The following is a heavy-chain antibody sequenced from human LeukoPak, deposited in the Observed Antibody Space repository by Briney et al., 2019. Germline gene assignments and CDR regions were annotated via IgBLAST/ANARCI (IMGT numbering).Heavy chain of an antibody. D-gene: IGHD3-16*01. V-gene: IGHV4-59*01. CDR1: GGSFSGYY. J-gene: IGHJ4*02. CDR2: FHTSGTS. CDR3: TRGAGWLIDY. Sequence: SETLSLTCAVYGGSFSGYYWSWIRQPPGKGLEWIGYFHTSGTSTYNPSLKSRVTISADTSKNQFSLKLNSLTTADTAVYYCTRGAGWLIDYWGQGILVAVSS.